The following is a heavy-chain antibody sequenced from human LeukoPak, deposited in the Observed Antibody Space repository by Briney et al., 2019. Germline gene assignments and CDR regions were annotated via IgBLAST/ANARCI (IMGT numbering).Heavy chain of an antibody. Sequence: GGSLTLSCAPWGFIFRSYSMNWVRQARGKGLEGVSYFSSSSSSMYYADSVKGRFTISRDDAKNSLYLQMNSLRDEDTAVYYCARDLTYYYDSSGYYYSRGYFEYCGQGTLVTVSS. J-gene: IGHJ4*02. D-gene: IGHD3-22*01. CDR1: GFIFRSYS. CDR2: FSSSSSSM. V-gene: IGHV3-48*02. CDR3: ARDLTYYYDSSGYYYSRGYFEY.